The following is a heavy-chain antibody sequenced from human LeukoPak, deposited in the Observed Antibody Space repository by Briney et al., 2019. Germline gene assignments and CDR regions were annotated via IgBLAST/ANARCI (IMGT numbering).Heavy chain of an antibody. CDR3: ARAPSEIGGYYPEYFRH. CDR1: GFTFSSYW. CDR2: IKSDGST. D-gene: IGHD3-22*01. J-gene: IGHJ1*01. Sequence: GGSLRLSCAASGFTFSSYWMHWVRQAPGKGLVWVSRIKSDGSTNYADSVKGRFTISRDNTKNTLSLQMNGLRAEDTGVYYCARAPSEIGGYYPEYFRHWGQGTLVTVSS. V-gene: IGHV3-74*01.